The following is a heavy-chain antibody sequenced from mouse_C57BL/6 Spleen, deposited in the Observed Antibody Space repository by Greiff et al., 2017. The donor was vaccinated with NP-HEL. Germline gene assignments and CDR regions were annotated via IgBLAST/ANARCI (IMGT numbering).Heavy chain of an antibody. D-gene: IGHD1-2*01. CDR2: IYPGDGDT. CDR3: ARSAYLDY. J-gene: IGHJ2*01. Sequence: VKLQESGPELVKPGASVKISCKASGYAFSSSWMNWVKQRPGKGLEWIGRIYPGDGDTNYNGKFKGKATLTADKSSSTAYMQLSSLTSEDSAVYFCARSAYLDYWSQGTTLTVSS. CDR1: GYAFSSSW. V-gene: IGHV1-82*01.